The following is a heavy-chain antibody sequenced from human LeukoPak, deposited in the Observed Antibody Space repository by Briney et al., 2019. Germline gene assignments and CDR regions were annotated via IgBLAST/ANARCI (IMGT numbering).Heavy chain of an antibody. Sequence: SQTLSLTCTVSGGSISSDDYYWSWIRQPPGKGLEWIRYIYYSGSTYYNPSLKSRVTISVDTSKNQFSLKLSSVTAADTAVYYCARALDFRDAFDIWGQGTMVTVSS. CDR3: ARALDFRDAFDI. D-gene: IGHD3-3*01. CDR2: IYYSGST. CDR1: GGSISSDDYY. J-gene: IGHJ3*02. V-gene: IGHV4-30-4*08.